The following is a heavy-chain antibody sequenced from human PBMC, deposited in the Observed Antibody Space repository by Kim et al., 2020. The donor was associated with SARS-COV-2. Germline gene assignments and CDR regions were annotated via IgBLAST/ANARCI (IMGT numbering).Heavy chain of an antibody. V-gene: IGHV3-23*01. CDR3: AKEGAADLYYFDS. J-gene: IGHJ4*02. Sequence: YSYSVKGRFTTARDHSKGIRYLHMNSLRAGDTAVYYCAKEGAADLYYFDSWGQGTLVTVSS. D-gene: IGHD6-25*01.